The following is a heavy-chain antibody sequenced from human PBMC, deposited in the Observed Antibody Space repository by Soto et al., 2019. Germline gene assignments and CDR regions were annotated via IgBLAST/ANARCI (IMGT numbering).Heavy chain of an antibody. J-gene: IGHJ4*02. CDR3: ARREIQGPIDY. V-gene: IGHV4-28*01. CDR1: GYSISSSNW. D-gene: IGHD1-26*01. Sequence: SETLSLTCAVSGYSISSSNWWGWIRQPPGKGLEWIGYIYYSGTTYYNPSLKSRVTMSVDTSKNQFSLKLTSVTAVDTAVDYCARREIQGPIDYWGQGNLVTVSS. CDR2: IYYSGTT.